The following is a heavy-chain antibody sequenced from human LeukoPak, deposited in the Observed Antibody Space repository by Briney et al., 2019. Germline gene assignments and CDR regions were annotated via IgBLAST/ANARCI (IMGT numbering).Heavy chain of an antibody. D-gene: IGHD1-1*01. V-gene: IGHV4-39*01. CDR3: ARHVMSTGWYFDL. CDR1: GGSIYSSTYY. J-gene: IGHJ2*01. Sequence: SETLSLTCTVSGGSIYSSTYYWGWIRQPPGKGLEWIGSIYYSGSTYYNPSLKSRVTISVDTSKNQSSLKMSSVTAADTAVYYCARHVMSTGWYFDLWGRGTLVPVSS. CDR2: IYYSGST.